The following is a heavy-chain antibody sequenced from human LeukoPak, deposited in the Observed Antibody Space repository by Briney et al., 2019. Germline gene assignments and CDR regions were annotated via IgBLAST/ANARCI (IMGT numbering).Heavy chain of an antibody. CDR1: GYSISSGYY. CDR3: VLAAAGTTSDY. D-gene: IGHD6-13*01. Sequence: PSETLSPTCAVSGYSISSGYYWGWIRQPPGKGLEWIGSIYHSGSTYYNPSLKSRVTISVDTSKNQFSLKLSSVTAADTAVYYCVLAAAGTTSDYWGQGTLVTVSS. J-gene: IGHJ4*02. CDR2: IYHSGST. V-gene: IGHV4-38-2*01.